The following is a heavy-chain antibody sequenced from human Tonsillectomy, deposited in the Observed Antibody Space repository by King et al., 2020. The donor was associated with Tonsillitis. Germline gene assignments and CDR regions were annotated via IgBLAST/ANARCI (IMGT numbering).Heavy chain of an antibody. CDR2: IVYSGST. D-gene: IGHD3-22*01. CDR1: CGSISSTNYY. CDR3: ARLHYYDSSGYSYYFDY. Sequence: QLQESGPGLVKPSETLSLTCTVSCGSISSTNYYWGWIRQPPGKGLEWIGTIVYSGSTSYNPSLKSRVTISVDTSKNQFSLKLTSVTAADTAFYYCARLHYYDSSGYSYYFDYWGQGTLVTVSS. V-gene: IGHV4-39*01. J-gene: IGHJ4*02.